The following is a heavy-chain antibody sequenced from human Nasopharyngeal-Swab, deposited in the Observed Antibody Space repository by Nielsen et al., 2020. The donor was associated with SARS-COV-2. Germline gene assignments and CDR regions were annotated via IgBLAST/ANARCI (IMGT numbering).Heavy chain of an antibody. D-gene: IGHD3-22*01. CDR2: IYYSGST. J-gene: IGHJ3*02. CDR1: GGSVSSGSYY. CDR3: ARATITMIVVVDAFDI. Sequence: SETLSLTCTVSGGSVSSGSYYWSWIRQPPGKGLEWIGYIYYSGSTYYNPSLKGRVTISVDTSKNQFSLKLSSVTAADTAVYYCARATITMIVVVDAFDIWGQGTMVTVSS. V-gene: IGHV4-31*03.